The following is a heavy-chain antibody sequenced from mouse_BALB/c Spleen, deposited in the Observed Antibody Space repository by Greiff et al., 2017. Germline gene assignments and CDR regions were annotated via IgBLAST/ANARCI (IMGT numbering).Heavy chain of an antibody. D-gene: IGHD1-1*01. CDR2: ISSGGSYT. Sequence: EVQGVESGGGLVKPGGSLKLSCAASGFTFSSYAMSWVRQSPEKRLEWVAEISSGGSYTYYPDTVTGRFTISRDNAKNTLYLEMSSLRSEDTAMYYCAREVSYYGSTLFDYWGQGTTLTVSS. J-gene: IGHJ2*01. CDR3: AREVSYYGSTLFDY. V-gene: IGHV5-9-4*01. CDR1: GFTFSSYA.